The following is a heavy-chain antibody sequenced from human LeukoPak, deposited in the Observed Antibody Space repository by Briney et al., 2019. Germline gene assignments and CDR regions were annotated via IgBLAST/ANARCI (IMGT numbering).Heavy chain of an antibody. CDR2: IGTGGNT. CDR1: GFTVSSNY. J-gene: IGHJ3*02. CDR3: ARDSGDGFDI. Sequence: GGSLRLSCAASGFTVSSNYMSWVRQAPGKGLEWVSAIGTGGNTYYPDSVKGRFTISRDNAKNSLYLQMNSLRAEDTAVYYCARDSGDGFDIWGQGTMVTVSS. V-gene: IGHV3-53*01.